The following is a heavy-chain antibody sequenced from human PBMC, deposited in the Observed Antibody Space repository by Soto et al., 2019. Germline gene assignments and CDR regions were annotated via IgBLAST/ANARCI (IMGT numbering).Heavy chain of an antibody. J-gene: IGHJ6*02. CDR1: GFTFSSYS. D-gene: IGHD1-26*01. V-gene: IGHV3-48*02. CDR2: ISSCSSTI. Sequence: PGGSLRLSCAASGFTFSSYSMNWVRQAPGKGLEWVSYISSCSSTIYYADSVKGRFTTSRDNAKNLLYLQMNSLRDEVTAVYYCGRRYRVRGSDYYGMDVWGQGTTVTVSS. CDR3: GRRYRVRGSDYYGMDV.